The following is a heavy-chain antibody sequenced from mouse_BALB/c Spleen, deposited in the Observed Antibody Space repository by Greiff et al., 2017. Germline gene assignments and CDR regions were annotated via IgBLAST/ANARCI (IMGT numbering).Heavy chain of an antibody. D-gene: IGHD2-1*01. Sequence: VQLKESGPGLVKPSQSLSLTCTVTGYSITSDYAWNWIRQFPGNKLEWMGYISYSGSTSYNPSLKSRISITRDTSKNQFFLQLNSVTTEDTATYYCARSSYGKNWFAYWGQGTLVTVSA. CDR3: ARSSYGKNWFAY. CDR1: GYSITSDYA. J-gene: IGHJ3*01. V-gene: IGHV3-2*02. CDR2: ISYSGST.